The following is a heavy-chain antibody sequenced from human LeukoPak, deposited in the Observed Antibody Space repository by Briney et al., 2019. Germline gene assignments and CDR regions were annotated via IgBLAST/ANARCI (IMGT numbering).Heavy chain of an antibody. Sequence: SSETLSLTCTVSGGSISSSSYYWGWIRQPPGKGLEWIGSIYYSGSTYYNPSLKSRVTISVDTSKNQFSLKLSSVTAADTAVYYCASYNDRDCYFDYWGQGTLVTVSS. CDR3: ASYNDRDCYFDY. D-gene: IGHD2-21*02. V-gene: IGHV4-39*01. CDR1: GGSISSSSYY. J-gene: IGHJ4*02. CDR2: IYYSGST.